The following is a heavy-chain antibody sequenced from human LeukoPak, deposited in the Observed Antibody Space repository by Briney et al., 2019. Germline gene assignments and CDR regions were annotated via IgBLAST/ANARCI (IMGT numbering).Heavy chain of an antibody. CDR3: AREEKPYYYGSGSYWFDP. J-gene: IGHJ5*02. D-gene: IGHD3-10*01. V-gene: IGHV4-38-2*02. CDR1: GYSISSAYY. CDR2: MYHSGST. Sequence: SETLSLTCSVSGYSISSAYYWGWIRQPPGKGLEWIGTMYHSGSTNYNPSLKSRVTMSVDTSKNQFSLKLSSVTAADTAVYYCAREEKPYYYGSGSYWFDPWGQGTLVTVSS.